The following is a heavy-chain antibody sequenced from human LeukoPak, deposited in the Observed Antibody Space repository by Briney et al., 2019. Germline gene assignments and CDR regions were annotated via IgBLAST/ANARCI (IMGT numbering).Heavy chain of an antibody. D-gene: IGHD3-22*01. CDR2: ISAYNGKT. J-gene: IGHJ4*02. V-gene: IGHV1-18*01. CDR1: GYTFTSYG. Sequence: ASVKVSCKASGYTFTSYGISWVRQAPGQGLEWMGWISAYNGKTNNAQKLQGRVTMTTDTSTSTAYVELRSLRSDDTAVYFCARDLWYYDSSGYFGYWGQGTLVTVSS. CDR3: ARDLWYYDSSGYFGY.